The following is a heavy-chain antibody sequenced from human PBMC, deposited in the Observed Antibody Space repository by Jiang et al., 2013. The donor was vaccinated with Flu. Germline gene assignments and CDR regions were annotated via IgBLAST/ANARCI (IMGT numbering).Heavy chain of an antibody. D-gene: IGHD4/OR15-4a*01. CDR3: ARDSSDYGPDPFDI. Sequence: GLVKPSQTLSLTCSVSGGSISSGGYYWNWIRQEPGKSLEWIGYIYFSGSTHYNPSLKSRVTISVDTSKNQFSLKLTSVTAADTAVYFCARDSSDYGPDPFDIWGQGTMVTVSS. V-gene: IGHV4-31*03. J-gene: IGHJ3*02. CDR2: IYFSGST. CDR1: GGSISSGGYY.